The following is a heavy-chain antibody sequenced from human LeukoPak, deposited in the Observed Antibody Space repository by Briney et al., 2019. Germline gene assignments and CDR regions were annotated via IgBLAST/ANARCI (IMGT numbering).Heavy chain of an antibody. Sequence: ASVKVSCKASGYTFTSYYMHWVRQAPGQGLEWMGLINPSGGSTSYAQKFQGRVTMTRDTSTSTVYMELSSLRSEDTAVYYCARGRYCSSTSCYNWFDPWGQGTLVTVSS. CDR3: ARGRYCSSTSCYNWFDP. J-gene: IGHJ5*02. V-gene: IGHV1-46*03. CDR1: GYTFTSYY. D-gene: IGHD2-2*02. CDR2: INPSGGST.